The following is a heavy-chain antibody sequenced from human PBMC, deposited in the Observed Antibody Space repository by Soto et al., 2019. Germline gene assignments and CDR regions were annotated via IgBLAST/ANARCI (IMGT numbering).Heavy chain of an antibody. CDR3: ARDFMDSWGSAPGYYYYGMDV. CDR1: GFTFSSYG. J-gene: IGHJ6*02. V-gene: IGHV3-33*01. Sequence: QVQLVESGGGVVQPGRSLRLSCAASGFTFSSYGMHWVRQAPGKGLEWVAVIWYDGSNKYYADSVKGRFTISRDNSKNTLYLQMNSLGAEDTAVYYCARDFMDSWGSAPGYYYYGMDVWGQGTTVTVSS. D-gene: IGHD3-16*01. CDR2: IWYDGSNK.